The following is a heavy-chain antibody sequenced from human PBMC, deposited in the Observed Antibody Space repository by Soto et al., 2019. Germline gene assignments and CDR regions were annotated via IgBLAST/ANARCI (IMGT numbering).Heavy chain of an antibody. CDR3: ARPANTVADHFDL. CDR1: GYTFNIFW. D-gene: IGHD4-17*01. J-gene: IGHJ4*02. V-gene: IGHV5-51*01. CDR2: IDPRDSDT. Sequence: GESLKISCTGFGYTFNIFWISWVRQMPGRGLEWVGRIDPRDSDTRYSPSFQGQVTISADQSINTAYLQWDSLKASDTAIYYCARPANTVADHFDLWGQGTPVTVSS.